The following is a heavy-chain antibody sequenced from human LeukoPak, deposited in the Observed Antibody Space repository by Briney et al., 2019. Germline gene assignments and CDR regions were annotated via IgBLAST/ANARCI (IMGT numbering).Heavy chain of an antibody. CDR2: ISDSGANA. CDR3: ARDHGGPYYASFDY. V-gene: IGHV3-48*01. J-gene: IGHJ4*02. D-gene: IGHD1-26*01. CDR1: AFIFSGHW. Sequence: PGGSLRLSCEGSAFIFSGHWMNWVRQTPGKGLEWVSYISDSGANAYYADSVKRRFTVSRDNAKNSLYLQMNSLRVEDTAVYYCARDHGGPYYASFDYWGQGILVTVSS.